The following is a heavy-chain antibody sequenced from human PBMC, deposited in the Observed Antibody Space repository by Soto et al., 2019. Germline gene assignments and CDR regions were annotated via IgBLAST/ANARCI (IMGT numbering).Heavy chain of an antibody. CDR2: IIPIFGTA. Sequence: QVQLVQSGAEVKKPGSSVKVSCKASGGTFSTYAISWVRQAPGQGLEWMGGIIPIFGTAKYAQKIQGRVTITSDESTSTAYMELSSVRSEDTAVYYCAREIFGVIISGGRDAFDIWGQGTMVTVSS. CDR3: AREIFGVIISGGRDAFDI. CDR1: GGTFSTYA. V-gene: IGHV1-69*01. D-gene: IGHD3-3*01. J-gene: IGHJ3*02.